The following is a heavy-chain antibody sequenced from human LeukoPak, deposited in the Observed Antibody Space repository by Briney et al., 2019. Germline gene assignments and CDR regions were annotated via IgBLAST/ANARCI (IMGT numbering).Heavy chain of an antibody. CDR2: IYSGGST. V-gene: IGHV3-66*01. D-gene: IGHD4-11*01. J-gene: IGHJ4*02. CDR1: GFTVSSNY. Sequence: GGSLRLSCAASGFTVSSNYMSWVRQAPGKGLEWVSVIYSGGSTYYADSVKGRFTISRDNSKNTLYLQMNSLRAEDTAVYYCARGHYKYYFDYWGQGTLVTVSS. CDR3: ARGHYKYYFDY.